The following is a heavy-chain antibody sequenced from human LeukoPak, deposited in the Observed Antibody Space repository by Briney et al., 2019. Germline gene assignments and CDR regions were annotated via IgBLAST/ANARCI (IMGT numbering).Heavy chain of an antibody. CDR1: GFTFSSYS. CDR3: ARSEYSGSYSPFDY. V-gene: IGHV3-21*01. J-gene: IGHJ4*02. D-gene: IGHD1-26*01. Sequence: PGGSLRLSCAASGFTFSSYSMNWVRQAPGKGLEWVSSISSSSSYIYYADSVKGRFTISRDNAKNSLYLQMNSLRAEDAAVYYCARSEYSGSYSPFDYWGQGTLVTVSS. CDR2: ISSSSSYI.